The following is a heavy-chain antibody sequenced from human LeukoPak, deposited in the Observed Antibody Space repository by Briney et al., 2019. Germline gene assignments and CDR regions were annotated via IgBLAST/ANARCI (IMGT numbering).Heavy chain of an antibody. D-gene: IGHD2-15*01. V-gene: IGHV4-4*07. CDR3: ARSELSCSGGSCPTRYAFDI. CDR2: FYTSGTT. J-gene: IGHJ3*02. Sequence: SETLSLTCTVSTDSMSSYYWSWIRQPAGKGLEWIGRFYTSGTTNYNPSLKSRVTISVDTSKNQFSLKLRSVTAADTALYYCARSELSCSGGSCPTRYAFDIWGQGTVVTASS. CDR1: TDSMSSYY.